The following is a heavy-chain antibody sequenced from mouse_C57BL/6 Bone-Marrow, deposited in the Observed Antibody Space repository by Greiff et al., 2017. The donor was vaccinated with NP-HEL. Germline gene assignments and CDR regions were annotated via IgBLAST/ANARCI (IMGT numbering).Heavy chain of an antibody. CDR2: IHPRSGNT. V-gene: IGHV1-81*01. Sequence: VQLQQPGAELARPGASVKLSCKASGYTFTSYGISWVKQRTGQGLEWIGVIHPRSGNTNYNEKFKGKATLTADKSSSTAYRELSSLTSEDSAVYFCASGARGFAYWGTGTLVTVSA. CDR1: GYTFTSYG. J-gene: IGHJ3*01. CDR3: ASGARGFAY.